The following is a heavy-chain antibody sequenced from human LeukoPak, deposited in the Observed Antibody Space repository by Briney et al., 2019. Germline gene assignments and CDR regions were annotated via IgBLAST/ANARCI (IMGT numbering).Heavy chain of an antibody. CDR3: ARQGPFSRYFDL. CDR1: GFIFSDYS. J-gene: IGHJ2*01. D-gene: IGHD3-3*02. V-gene: IGHV3-11*01. Sequence: PGGSLRLSCAASGFIFSDYSMSWIRQAPGKGLEWISYISSTSSSIYYGDSVRGRFTISRDSAKNSLYLHLNSLRAEDTAVYFCARQGPFSRYFDLWGRGTLVTVTS. CDR2: ISSTSSSI.